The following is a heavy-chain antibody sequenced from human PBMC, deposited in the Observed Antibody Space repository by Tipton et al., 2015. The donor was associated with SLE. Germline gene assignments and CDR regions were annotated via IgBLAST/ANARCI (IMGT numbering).Heavy chain of an antibody. J-gene: IGHJ3*02. CDR1: GYTFTNYW. CDR3: ARRSVTSHEGDAFDI. Sequence: QLVQSGAEVKKPGESLKISCKASGYTFTNYWIGWVRQMPGKGLEWMGMIYPGDSDTRYRPSFQGQVTILVDKSITTAYLQWSSLKASDSAMFYCARRSVTSHEGDAFDIWGQGTMVTVSS. V-gene: IGHV5-51*03. D-gene: IGHD2-21*02. CDR2: IYPGDSDT.